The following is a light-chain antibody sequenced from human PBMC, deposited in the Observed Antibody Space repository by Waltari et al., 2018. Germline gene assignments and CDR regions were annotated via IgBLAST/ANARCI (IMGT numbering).Light chain of an antibody. CDR3: QKYNSALTWT. CDR1: QGISNY. CDR2: AAS. Sequence: DIQMTQSPSSLSASVGDRVTITCRASQGISNYLAWYQQKPGKVPKLLIYAASTLHSGVPSRFSGGGSGTDFTLTISSLQPEDVATYYCQKYNSALTWTFGQVTKVEIK. V-gene: IGKV1-27*01. J-gene: IGKJ1*01.